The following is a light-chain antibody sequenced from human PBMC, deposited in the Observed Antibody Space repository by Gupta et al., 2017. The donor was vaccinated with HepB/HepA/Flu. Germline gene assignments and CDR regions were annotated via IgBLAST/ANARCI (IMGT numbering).Light chain of an antibody. J-gene: IGKJ4*01. CDR2: GAS. CDR1: QSVSSSY. CDR3: QQYDRLPVT. Sequence: EIVLTQSPGTLSLSPGETATLSCRDSQSVSSSYLTWYQQKPGQAPRLLIYGASSRATGPPDRFSGSESGTDFTLTISRLEPEDFAAYYCQQYDRLPVTFGGGTKVEIK. V-gene: IGKV3-20*01.